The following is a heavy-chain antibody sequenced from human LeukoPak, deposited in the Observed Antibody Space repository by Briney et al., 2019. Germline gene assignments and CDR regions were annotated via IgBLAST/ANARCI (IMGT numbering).Heavy chain of an antibody. CDR1: GGSISGYY. CDR2: IYTSGST. V-gene: IGHV4-4*09. D-gene: IGHD1-26*01. J-gene: IGHJ4*02. Sequence: SETLSLTCTVSGGSISGYYWSWIRQPPGKGLEWIGYIYTSGSTNYNPSLKSRVTISVDTSKNQFSLRLSSVTAADTAMYFCARAYSRSYSHFDDWGKGTLVTVSS. CDR3: ARAYSRSYSHFDD.